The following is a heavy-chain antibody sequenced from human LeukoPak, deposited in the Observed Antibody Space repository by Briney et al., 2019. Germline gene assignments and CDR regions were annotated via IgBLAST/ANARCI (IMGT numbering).Heavy chain of an antibody. J-gene: IGHJ4*02. CDR3: AREIGDYYDSSGYRAYYFDY. CDR2: IYTSGST. D-gene: IGHD3-22*01. V-gene: IGHV4-4*07. CDR1: GGSTSSYY. Sequence: SETLSLTCTVSGGSTSSYYWSWIRQPAGKGLEWIGRIYTSGSTNYNPSLKSRVTMSVDTSKNQISLKLSSVTAADTAVYYCAREIGDYYDSSGYRAYYFDYWGQGTLVTVSS.